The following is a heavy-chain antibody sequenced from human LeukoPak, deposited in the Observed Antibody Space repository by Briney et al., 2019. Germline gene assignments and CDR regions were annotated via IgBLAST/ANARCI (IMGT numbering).Heavy chain of an antibody. CDR1: GFTFSSYW. J-gene: IGHJ3*01. CDR3: AQSSIGAFDV. CDR2: IKQDGIER. D-gene: IGHD2-2*01. V-gene: IGHV3-7*01. Sequence: GGSLRLSCAASGFTFSSYWMSWVRQAPGKGLEWVANIKQDGIERHYVDSVKGRFTVSRDNAKSSLYLQLNSLRAEDTAVYYCAQSSIGAFDVWGQGTMVTVSS.